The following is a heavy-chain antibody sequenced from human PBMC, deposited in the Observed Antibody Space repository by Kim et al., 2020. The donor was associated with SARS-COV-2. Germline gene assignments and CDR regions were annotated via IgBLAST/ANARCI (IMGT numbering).Heavy chain of an antibody. J-gene: IGHJ5*02. Sequence: SETLSLTCTVSGGSISSSSYYWGWIRQPPGKGLEWIGSIYYSGSTYYNPSLKSRVTISVDTSKNQFSLKLSSVTAADTAVYYCARQRLRDIFGVVISYNWFDPWVQGTLVTVSS. V-gene: IGHV4-39*01. CDR2: IYYSGST. D-gene: IGHD3-3*01. CDR3: ARQRLRDIFGVVISYNWFDP. CDR1: GGSISSSSYY.